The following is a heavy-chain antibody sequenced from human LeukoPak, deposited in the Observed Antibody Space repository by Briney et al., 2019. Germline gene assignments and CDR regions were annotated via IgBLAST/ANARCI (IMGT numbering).Heavy chain of an antibody. CDR3: ARAGVRYFDSSGLYAFDF. D-gene: IGHD3-22*01. Sequence: SETLSVTCAVSAGSISSTSYYWVWIRQPPGKVLEWIGTIYYIGSTYHNPSLKSRVTLSVDTSRNQFSLRLSSVDAADTAVYYCARAGVRYFDSSGLYAFDFWGQGTTVTVSS. CDR1: AGSISSTSYY. CDR2: IYYIGST. V-gene: IGHV4-39*01. J-gene: IGHJ3*01.